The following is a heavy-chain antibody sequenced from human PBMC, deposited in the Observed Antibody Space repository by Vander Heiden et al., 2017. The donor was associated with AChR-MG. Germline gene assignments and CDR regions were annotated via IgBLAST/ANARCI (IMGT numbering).Heavy chain of an antibody. CDR2: IIPIFGTA. CDR1: GGTFSSYA. J-gene: IGHJ4*02. CDR3: ASSGYYDSSGYLPLLSDYYFDY. D-gene: IGHD3-22*01. Sequence: QVQLVQSGAEVKKPGSSVKVSCKASGGTFSSYAISWVGQAPGQGLEWMGGIIPIFGTANYAQKFQGRVTITADKSTSTAYMELSSLRSEDTAVYYCASSGYYDSSGYLPLLSDYYFDYWGQGTLVTVSS. V-gene: IGHV1-69*06.